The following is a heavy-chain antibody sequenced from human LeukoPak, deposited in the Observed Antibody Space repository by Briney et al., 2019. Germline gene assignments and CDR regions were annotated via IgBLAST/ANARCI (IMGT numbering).Heavy chain of an antibody. D-gene: IGHD2-8*01. CDR1: GFTFRSYS. CDR2: IYSGGST. V-gene: IGHV3-66*01. CDR3: ARDVYEVYYYGMDV. J-gene: IGHJ6*02. Sequence: GGSLRLSCAASGFTFRSYSMHWVRQAPGKGLEWVSVIYSGGSTYYADSVKGRFTISRGNSKNTLYLQMNSLRAEDTAVYYCARDVYEVYYYGMDVWGQGTTVTVSS.